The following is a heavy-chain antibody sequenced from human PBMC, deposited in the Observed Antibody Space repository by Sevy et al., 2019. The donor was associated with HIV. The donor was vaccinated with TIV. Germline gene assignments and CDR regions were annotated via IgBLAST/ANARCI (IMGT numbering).Heavy chain of an antibody. CDR2: IYVDGRTA. CDR1: GFTFSSYW. V-gene: IGHV3-74*01. Sequence: GGSLRLSCAASGFTFSSYWMHWVRQAPGKGLVWLSRIYVDGRTASYADSVKGRFAISRDNAKNTLYLQMNSLRDEDTAVYYCGRVPVAAAGTGIDYWGQRTLVTVSS. CDR3: GRVPVAAAGTGIDY. D-gene: IGHD6-13*01. J-gene: IGHJ4*02.